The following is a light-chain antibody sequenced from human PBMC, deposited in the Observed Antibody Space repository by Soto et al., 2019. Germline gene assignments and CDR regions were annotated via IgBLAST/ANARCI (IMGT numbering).Light chain of an antibody. V-gene: IGKV1-5*01. CDR1: QSIRSW. J-gene: IGKJ1*01. CDR2: DAS. CDR3: QQYITYWP. Sequence: DIQMTQSPSTLSAIVGDRVTITCRASQSIRSWLAWYQQKPGKAPKLLIYDASSLESGVPSRFSGSGSGTEFTLTIINLQPDDFATYYCQQYITYWPFGQGTKVEIK.